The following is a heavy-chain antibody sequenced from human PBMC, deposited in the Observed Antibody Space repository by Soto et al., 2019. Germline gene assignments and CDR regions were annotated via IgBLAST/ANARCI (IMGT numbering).Heavy chain of an antibody. CDR1: GDSISSGRYH. D-gene: IGHD4-17*01. J-gene: IGHJ3*02. V-gene: IGHV4-31*03. Sequence: TSETLSLTCTVSGDSISSGRYHWXXXXXXXGKGPEWIGSIHYTGSTHYNPSLKSRVTISVDTSKNQFSLKLSSVTAADTAVYYCAREGATVTTLGAFDIWGQGTMVTVSS. CDR3: AREGATVTTLGAFDI. CDR2: IHYTGST.